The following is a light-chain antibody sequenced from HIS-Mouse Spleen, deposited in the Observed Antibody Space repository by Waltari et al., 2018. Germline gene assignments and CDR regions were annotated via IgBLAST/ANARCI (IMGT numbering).Light chain of an antibody. CDR3: YSTDSSGNWV. V-gene: IGLV3-10*01. CDR1: ALPKKY. J-gene: IGLJ3*02. Sequence: SYELTQPPSVSVSPGQTARITCSGDALPKKYAYWYKQKSGQAPVRVIYEDSKRPSGIPERFSGSSSGTMATLTISGAQVEDEADYYCYSTDSSGNWVFGGGTKLTVL. CDR2: EDS.